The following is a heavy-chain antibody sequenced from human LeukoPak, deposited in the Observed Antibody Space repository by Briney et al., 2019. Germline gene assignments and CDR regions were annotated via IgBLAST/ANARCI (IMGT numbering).Heavy chain of an antibody. D-gene: IGHD2-2*01. J-gene: IGHJ3*02. V-gene: IGHV4-59*11. CDR1: GGSISSHY. CDR2: IYYSGST. Sequence: SETLSLTCTVSGGSISSHYWSWIRQPPGKGLEWIGYIYYSGSTNYNTSLKSRVTVSVDTSKNQFSLKLSSVTAADTAVYYCARGGRVVPAARRGAFDIWGQGTMVTVSS. CDR3: ARGGRVVPAARRGAFDI.